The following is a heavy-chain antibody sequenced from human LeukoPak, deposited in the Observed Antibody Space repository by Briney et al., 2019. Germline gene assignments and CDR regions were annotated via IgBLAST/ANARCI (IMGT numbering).Heavy chain of an antibody. CDR1: GFTFSSYA. Sequence: GGSLRLSCAASGFTFSSYAMSWVRQAPGEGLEWVSAISGSGGSTYYADSVKGRFTISRDNSKNTLYLQMNSLRAEDTAVYYCAKKSSAIVVVTAYWGQGTLVTVSS. J-gene: IGHJ4*02. D-gene: IGHD3-22*01. CDR2: ISGSGGST. V-gene: IGHV3-23*01. CDR3: AKKSSAIVVVTAY.